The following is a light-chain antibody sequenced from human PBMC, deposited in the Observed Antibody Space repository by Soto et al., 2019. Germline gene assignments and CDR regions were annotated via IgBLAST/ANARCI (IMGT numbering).Light chain of an antibody. J-gene: IGKJ1*01. V-gene: IGKV3-20*01. CDR3: QQYGSPPQT. CDR2: GAS. CDR1: QSVRSSY. Sequence: ESEVTQSPGTLSLSQGERATGYGSPSQSVRSSYLAWYQQKPGQAPRLLIYGASSRATGIPDRISGSGSGTDFTLTVSRLEPEDFAVYYCQQYGSPPQTFGQGTIVDI.